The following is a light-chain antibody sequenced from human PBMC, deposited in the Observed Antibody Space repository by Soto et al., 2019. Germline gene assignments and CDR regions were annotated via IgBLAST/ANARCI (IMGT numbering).Light chain of an antibody. CDR1: QSVSSNF. CDR3: QQYGTSPPT. J-gene: IGKJ1*01. Sequence: EIVLTQSPGTLSLSPGEIATLSCKASQSVSSNFLAWYQRKPGQAPRLLIYGASYRATDIPYRFSGSGSGTDFTLTITRLEPEDFAVYYCQQYGTSPPTFGQGTKVEI. CDR2: GAS. V-gene: IGKV3-20*01.